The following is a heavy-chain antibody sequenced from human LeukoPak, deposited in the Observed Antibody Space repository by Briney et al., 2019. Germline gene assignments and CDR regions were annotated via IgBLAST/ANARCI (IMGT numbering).Heavy chain of an antibody. Sequence: ASVKVSCKASGYTFTSYYMHWVRQAPGQGLEWMGWINPNSGGTNYAQKFQGRVTITRNTSISTAYMELRSLRSDDTAVYYCARDCSSTSCYDYWGQGTLVTVST. CDR1: GYTFTSYY. CDR2: INPNSGGT. CDR3: ARDCSSTSCYDY. D-gene: IGHD2-2*01. V-gene: IGHV1-2*02. J-gene: IGHJ4*02.